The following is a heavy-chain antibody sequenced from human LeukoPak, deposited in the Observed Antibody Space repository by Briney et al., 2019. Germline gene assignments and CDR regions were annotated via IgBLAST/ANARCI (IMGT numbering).Heavy chain of an antibody. V-gene: IGHV1-2*02. CDR2: INPNSGGT. Sequence: ASVKVSCKASGYTFTGYYMHWVRQAPGQGLEWMGWINPNSGGTNYAQKVQGRVTMTRDTSISTAYMELSRLRSDDTAVYYCARGVATDRGFPPDYWGQGTLVTVSS. J-gene: IGHJ4*02. D-gene: IGHD5-12*01. CDR1: GYTFTGYY. CDR3: ARGVATDRGFPPDY.